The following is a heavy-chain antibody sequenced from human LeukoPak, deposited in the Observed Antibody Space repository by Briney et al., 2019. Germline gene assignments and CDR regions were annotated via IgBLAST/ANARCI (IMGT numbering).Heavy chain of an antibody. CDR2: ISGSGGST. J-gene: IGHJ4*02. CDR3: AESVAVAGHFDY. D-gene: IGHD6-19*01. CDR1: GFTFSSYA. Sequence: SGGSLRLSCAASGFTFSSYAMSWVRQAPGKGLEWVSAISGSGGSTYYADSVKGRFTISRDNSKNTLYLQMNSLRAEDTAVYYCAESVAVAGHFDYWGQGTLVTVSS. V-gene: IGHV3-23*01.